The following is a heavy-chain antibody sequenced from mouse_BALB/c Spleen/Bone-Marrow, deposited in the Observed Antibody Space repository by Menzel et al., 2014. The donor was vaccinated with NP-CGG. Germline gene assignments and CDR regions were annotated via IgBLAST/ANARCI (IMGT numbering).Heavy chain of an antibody. J-gene: IGHJ2*01. CDR2: INPSNGRT. CDR1: GYTFTSYW. CDR3: ARWLTFDY. V-gene: IGHV1S81*02. Sequence: VKLVESGAELVKPGASVKLSCKASGYTFTSYWMHWVKQRPGQGLEWIGEINPSNGRTNCNEKFKSKATLTVDKSSSTAYMQLSSLTSEDSAVYYCARWLTFDYWGQGTTLTVSS. D-gene: IGHD2-2*01.